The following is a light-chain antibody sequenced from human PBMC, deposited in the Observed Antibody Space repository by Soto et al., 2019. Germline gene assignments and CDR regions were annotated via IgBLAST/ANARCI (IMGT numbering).Light chain of an antibody. CDR1: SSDVGGYNY. CDR3: SSYAGSNNFEDVV. CDR2: EVS. J-gene: IGLJ2*01. V-gene: IGLV2-8*01. Sequence: QSALTQPPSASGSPGQSVTISCTGTSSDVGGYNYVSWYQQHPGKAPKLMIYEVSKRPSGVPDRFSGSKSGNTASLTVSGLQAEDEADYYCSSYAGSNNFEDVVVGGGTKVTVL.